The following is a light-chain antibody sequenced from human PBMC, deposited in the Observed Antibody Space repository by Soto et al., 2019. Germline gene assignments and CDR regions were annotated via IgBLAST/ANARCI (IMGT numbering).Light chain of an antibody. J-gene: IGLJ2*01. Sequence: QSALTQPASASGTPGQSITISCIGTSSDVGSYNLVSWYQQHPGKAPKVLIYEVSERPSGVSNRLSGSKSGTTASLTNSGLQAEDEAEYYCFSYAGRRTRVVFGGGTTLTV. V-gene: IGLV2-23*02. CDR1: SSDVGSYNL. CDR3: FSYAGRRTRVV. CDR2: EVS.